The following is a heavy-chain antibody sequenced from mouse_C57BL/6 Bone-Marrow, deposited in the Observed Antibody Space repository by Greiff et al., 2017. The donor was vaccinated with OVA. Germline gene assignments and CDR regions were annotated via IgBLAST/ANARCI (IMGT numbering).Heavy chain of an antibody. CDR3: ARDRYYGFPLAMDY. V-gene: IGHV3-6*01. D-gene: IGHD2-2*01. J-gene: IGHJ4*01. CDR1: GYSITSGYY. Sequence: VQLKESGPGLVKPSQSLSLTCSVTGYSITSGYYWNWIRQFPGNKLEWMGYISYDGSNNYNPSLKNRISITRDTSKNQFFLKLNSVTTEDTATYYCARDRYYGFPLAMDYWGQGTSVTVSS. CDR2: ISYDGSN.